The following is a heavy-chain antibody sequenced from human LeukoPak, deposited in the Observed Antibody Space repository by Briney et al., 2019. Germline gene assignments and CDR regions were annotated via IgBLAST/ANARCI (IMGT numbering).Heavy chain of an antibody. J-gene: IGHJ6*02. Sequence: SETLSLTCTVSGGSISSGDYYWSWIRQPPGKGLEWIGYIYYSGSTYYNPSLKSRVTISVDTSKNQFSLKLSSVTAADTAVYYRAGNDSSGYFGYYYGMDVWGQGTTVTVSS. CDR1: GGSISSGDYY. CDR3: AGNDSSGYFGYYYGMDV. D-gene: IGHD3-22*01. CDR2: IYYSGST. V-gene: IGHV4-30-4*01.